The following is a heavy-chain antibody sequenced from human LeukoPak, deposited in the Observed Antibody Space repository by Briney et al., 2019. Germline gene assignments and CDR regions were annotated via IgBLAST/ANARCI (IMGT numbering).Heavy chain of an antibody. D-gene: IGHD7-27*01. CDR3: ARDGTGFSSGMGV. CDR1: GSTFSTYS. Sequence: GGSLRLSCAASGSTFSTYSMNWVRQAPGKGLEWVSSIDFSSSYIYYIDSVKGRFTISRDNARNSLYLQMNSLRAEDTAVYYCARDGTGFSSGMGVWGQGTTVTVSS. CDR2: IDFSSSYI. J-gene: IGHJ6*02. V-gene: IGHV3-21*01.